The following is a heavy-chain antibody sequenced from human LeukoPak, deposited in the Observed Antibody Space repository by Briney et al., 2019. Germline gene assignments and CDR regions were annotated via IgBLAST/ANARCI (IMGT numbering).Heavy chain of an antibody. D-gene: IGHD6-6*01. CDR2: ISSSSSYI. Sequence: TGGSLRLSCAASGFTFSSYAMNWVRQAPGKGLEWVSSISSSSSYIYYADSVKGRFTISRDNAKNSLYLQMNSLRAEDTAVYYCASIPRDSSLSLDPWGQGTLVTVSS. CDR1: GFTFSSYA. V-gene: IGHV3-21*01. CDR3: ASIPRDSSLSLDP. J-gene: IGHJ5*02.